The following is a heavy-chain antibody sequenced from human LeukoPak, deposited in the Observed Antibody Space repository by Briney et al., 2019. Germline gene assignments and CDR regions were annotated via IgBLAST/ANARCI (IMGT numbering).Heavy chain of an antibody. CDR1: GGTFSSYA. D-gene: IGHD3-3*01. J-gene: IGHJ4*02. Sequence: SVKVSCKASGGTFSSYAISWVRQAPGQGLEWMGRIIPILGIANYAQKFQGRVTITADKSTSTAYMELSSLRSEDTAVYYCARVGYDFWSGLSDYWGQGTLVTASS. CDR3: ARVGYDFWSGLSDY. CDR2: IIPILGIA. V-gene: IGHV1-69*04.